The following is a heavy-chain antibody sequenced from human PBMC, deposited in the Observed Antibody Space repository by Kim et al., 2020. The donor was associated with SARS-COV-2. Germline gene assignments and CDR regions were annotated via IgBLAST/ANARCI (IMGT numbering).Heavy chain of an antibody. V-gene: IGHV4-39*01. CDR1: GGSISSSSYY. Sequence: SETLSLTCTVSGGSISSSSYYWGWIRQPPGKGLEWIGSIYYSGSTYSNPSLKSRVTISVDTSKNQFSLKLSSVTAADTAVYYCARRRSSGWSVYWGQGTLVTVSS. D-gene: IGHD6-19*01. J-gene: IGHJ4*02. CDR3: ARRRSSGWSVY. CDR2: IYYSGST.